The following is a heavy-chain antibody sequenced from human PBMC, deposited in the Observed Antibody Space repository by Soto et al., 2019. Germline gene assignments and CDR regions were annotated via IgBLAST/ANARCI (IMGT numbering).Heavy chain of an antibody. CDR1: GFTFNSCA. V-gene: IGHV3-23*01. Sequence: EVQLLESGGGLVQPGGSLRLSCVVSGFTFNSCAMSWVRQAPGKGPEWISSISPSGGSTYDADSVKGRFTISRDNSKNTXXLQMNSVRADDTAVYYCAKGQNFDYVWGSYRRFDYWGQGTLVTVSS. D-gene: IGHD3-16*02. CDR2: ISPSGGST. J-gene: IGHJ4*02. CDR3: AKGQNFDYVWGSYRRFDY.